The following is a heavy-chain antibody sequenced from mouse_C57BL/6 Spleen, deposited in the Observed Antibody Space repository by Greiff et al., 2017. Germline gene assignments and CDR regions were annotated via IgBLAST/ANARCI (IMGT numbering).Heavy chain of an antibody. CDR2: IRLKSDNYAT. J-gene: IGHJ1*03. CDR3: TRITTVVRYFDV. Sequence: EVKLVESGGGLVQPGGSMKLSCVASGFTFSNYWMNWVRQSPEKGLEWVAQIRLKSDNYATHYAESVKGRFTISRDDSKSSVYLQMNNLRAEDTGIYYCTRITTVVRYFDVWGTGTTVTVSS. V-gene: IGHV6-3*01. D-gene: IGHD1-1*01. CDR1: GFTFSNYW.